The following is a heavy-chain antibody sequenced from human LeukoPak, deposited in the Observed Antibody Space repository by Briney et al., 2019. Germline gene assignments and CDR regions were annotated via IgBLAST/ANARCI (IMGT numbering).Heavy chain of an antibody. V-gene: IGHV3-30-3*01. CDR3: ASGGYTYDKYGIDY. D-gene: IGHD5-18*01. J-gene: IGHJ4*02. CDR1: GFTFSRYA. Sequence: PGRSLRLSCAASGFTFSRYAMHWVRQAPGKGLEWVAVISYDGSKEYYADSVKGRFTISRDNSKNTLYLQTNSLRAEDTAMYYCASGGYTYDKYGIDYWGRGTLVTVSS. CDR2: ISYDGSKE.